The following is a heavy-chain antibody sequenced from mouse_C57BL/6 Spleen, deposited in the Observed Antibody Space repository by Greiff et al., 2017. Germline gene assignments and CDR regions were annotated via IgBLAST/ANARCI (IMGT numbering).Heavy chain of an antibody. CDR1: GYTLTSYW. CDR3: ARGAYDYDRYFDV. CDR2: IDPSDSYT. V-gene: IGHV1-69*01. D-gene: IGHD2-4*01. J-gene: IGHJ1*03. Sequence: VQLQQPGAELVMPGASVKLSCKASGYTLTSYWMHWVKQRPGQGLEWIGEIDPSDSYTNYNQKFKGKSTLTVDKSSSTAYMQLSSLTSEDSAVYYCARGAYDYDRYFDVWGTGTTVTVSS.